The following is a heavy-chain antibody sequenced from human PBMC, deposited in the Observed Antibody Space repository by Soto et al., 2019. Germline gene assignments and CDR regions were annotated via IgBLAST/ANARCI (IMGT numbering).Heavy chain of an antibody. CDR1: GFTFSSYG. CDR3: ANTVSYYYYYGMDV. J-gene: IGHJ6*02. V-gene: IGHV3-30*18. Sequence: QVQLVESGGGVVQPGRSLRLSCAASGFTFSSYGMHWVRQAPGKGLEWVAVISYDGSNKYYADSVKGRFTISRDNSKNTLYLQMNSLRAEDTDVYYCANTVSYYYYYGMDVWGQGTTVTVSS. CDR2: ISYDGSNK. D-gene: IGHD4-17*01.